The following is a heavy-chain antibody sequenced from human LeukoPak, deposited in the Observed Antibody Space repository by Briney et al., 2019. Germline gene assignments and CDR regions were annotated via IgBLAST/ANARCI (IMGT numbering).Heavy chain of an antibody. Sequence: PGGSLRLSCAASGFTFSSYGMHWVRQAPGKGLEWVAFIRYDGSNKYYADSVKGRFTISRDNSKNTLYLQMNSLRAEDTAVYYCARDSDYGDYVRFDYWGQGTLVTVSS. CDR2: IRYDGSNK. J-gene: IGHJ4*02. CDR3: ARDSDYGDYVRFDY. CDR1: GFTFSSYG. D-gene: IGHD4-17*01. V-gene: IGHV3-30*02.